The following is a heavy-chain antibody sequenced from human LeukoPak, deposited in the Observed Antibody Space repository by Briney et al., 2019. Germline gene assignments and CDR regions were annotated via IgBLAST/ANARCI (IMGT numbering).Heavy chain of an antibody. CDR1: GFTFSSYA. Sequence: GGSLRLSCAASGFTFSSYAMHWVRQAPGKGLEWVAVISYDGSNKYYADSVKGRFTISRDNSKNTLYLQMNSLRAEDTAVYYCAKDQYDFWSGPTQPGDYWGQGTLVTVSS. V-gene: IGHV3-30*04. CDR3: AKDQYDFWSGPTQPGDY. CDR2: ISYDGSNK. D-gene: IGHD3-3*01. J-gene: IGHJ4*02.